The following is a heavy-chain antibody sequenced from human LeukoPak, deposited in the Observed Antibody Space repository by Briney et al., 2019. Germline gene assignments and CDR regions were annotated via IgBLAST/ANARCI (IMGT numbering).Heavy chain of an antibody. CDR1: GFTFSSYS. CDR2: ISSSSSYI. J-gene: IGHJ3*02. CDR3: ARVLEDCSGGSCRYAFDI. D-gene: IGHD2-15*01. Sequence: GGSLRLSCAASGFTFSSYSMNWVRQAPGKGLEWVSSISSSSSYIYYADSVKGRFTISRDNAKNSLYLQMNSLRAEDTAVYYCARVLEDCSGGSCRYAFDIWGQGTMVTVSS. V-gene: IGHV3-21*01.